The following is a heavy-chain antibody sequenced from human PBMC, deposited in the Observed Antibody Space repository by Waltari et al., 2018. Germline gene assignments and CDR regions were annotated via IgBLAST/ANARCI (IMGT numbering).Heavy chain of an antibody. J-gene: IGHJ6*03. V-gene: IGHV1-69*14. CDR1: GGTFSSYA. D-gene: IGHD5-18*01. CDR2: VIPIFGKA. Sequence: QVQLVQSGAEVKKPGSSVKVSCKASGGTFSSYAISWVRQAPGQAREWMGGVIPIFGKANYAQKFQGRVTITAYKSTSTAYMELSSLRSEETGVYYWARHYTAMVGPVYYYYYMDVWGKGTTVTVSS. CDR3: ARHYTAMVGPVYYYYYMDV.